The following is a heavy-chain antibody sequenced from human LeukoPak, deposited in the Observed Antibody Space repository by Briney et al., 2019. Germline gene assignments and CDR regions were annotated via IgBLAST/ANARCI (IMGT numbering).Heavy chain of an antibody. J-gene: IGHJ6*02. V-gene: IGHV4-31*03. CDR3: AGYYSVYYYYGMDV. CDR2: IYYSGST. D-gene: IGHD3-3*01. Sequence: PSQTLSLTCTVSGGSISSGGYYWSWIRQHPGKGLEWIGYIYYSGSTYYNPSLKSRVAISVDTSKNQFSLKLSSVTAADTAVYYCAGYYSVYYYYGMDVWGQGTTVTVSS. CDR1: GGSISSGGYY.